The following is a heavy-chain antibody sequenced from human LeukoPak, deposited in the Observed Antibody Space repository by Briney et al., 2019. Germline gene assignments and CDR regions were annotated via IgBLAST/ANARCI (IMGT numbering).Heavy chain of an antibody. D-gene: IGHD2-15*01. V-gene: IGHV1-3*01. Sequence: ASVKVSCKASGYTFTSYAMHWVRQAPGQRLEWMGWINAGNGNTKYSQKFQGRVTITRDTSASTAYMELSSLRSEDTAVYYCARHLRAVGSDAFDIWGQGTMVTVSS. CDR1: GYTFTSYA. CDR3: ARHLRAVGSDAFDI. J-gene: IGHJ3*02. CDR2: INAGNGNT.